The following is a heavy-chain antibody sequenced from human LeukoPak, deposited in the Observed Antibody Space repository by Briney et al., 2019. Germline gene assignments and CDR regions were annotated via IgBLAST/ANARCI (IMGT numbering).Heavy chain of an antibody. D-gene: IGHD6-6*01. CDR3: ARMSIAGPRGGWCDP. V-gene: IGHV4-59*08. CDR1: DDSISDYY. CDR2: FHDSGTS. J-gene: IGHJ5*02. Sequence: SETLSLTCTVSDDSISDYYRGWIRQPPGKGLEWIGYFHDSGTSTYNPSLKSRVTISADTSKNQFSLKLSSVTAADTALYYCARMSIAGPRGGWCDPWGRGTLVTVSS.